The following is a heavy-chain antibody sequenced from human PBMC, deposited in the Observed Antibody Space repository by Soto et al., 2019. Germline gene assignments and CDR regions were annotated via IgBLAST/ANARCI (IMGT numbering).Heavy chain of an antibody. Sequence: PGGSLRLSCAASGFTFSNNGIHWVRQAPGKGLEWVAVISYDGNNKYYADSVKGRLTISRDNSKNTVYLHMNNLRAEDTAMYYFAKGGGGNYLTYYYYYGMDVWGPGTTVTVSS. CDR2: ISYDGNNK. J-gene: IGHJ6*02. V-gene: IGHV3-30*18. CDR1: GFTFSNNG. CDR3: AKGGGGNYLTYYYYYGMDV. D-gene: IGHD2-15*01.